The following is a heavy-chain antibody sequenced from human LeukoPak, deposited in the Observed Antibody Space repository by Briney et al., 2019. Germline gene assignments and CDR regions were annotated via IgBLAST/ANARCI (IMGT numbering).Heavy chain of an antibody. CDR3: ARGPRKGLPWYAFDI. J-gene: IGHJ3*02. CDR1: GFSINSAYY. Sequence: SETLSLTCTVSGFSINSAYYWGWIRLPPGRGLEWIGSTYHSGSTNYNPSLKSRVTISVDTSKNQFSLKLSSVTAADTAVYYCARGPRKGLPWYAFDIWGQGTMVTVSS. V-gene: IGHV4-38-2*02. D-gene: IGHD2-8*02. CDR2: TYHSGST.